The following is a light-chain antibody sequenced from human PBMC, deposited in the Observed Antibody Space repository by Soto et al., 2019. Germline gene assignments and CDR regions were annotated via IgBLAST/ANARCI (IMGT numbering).Light chain of an antibody. CDR1: DSNIGVNY. CDR3: KSYAGRNTYV. Sequence: QSVLTQPPSVSAAPGQKVSISCSGSDSNIGVNYVSWYQQLPGTAPELPIYEVVQRPSGVPDRFSGSKSGNTASLTVSGLQDADQADYFCKSYAGRNTYVFGSGTKVTVL. J-gene: IGLJ1*01. V-gene: IGLV2-8*01. CDR2: EVV.